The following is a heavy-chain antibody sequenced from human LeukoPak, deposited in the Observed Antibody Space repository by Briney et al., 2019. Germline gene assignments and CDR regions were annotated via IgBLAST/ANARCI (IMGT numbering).Heavy chain of an antibody. V-gene: IGHV3-7*03. CDR2: IKQDGSET. D-gene: IGHD3-22*01. CDR1: GFTFSRYW. Sequence: GGSLRLSCAASGFTFSRYWMSWVRQAPRKGLEWVANIKQDGSETYYLDSMKGRFSISRDNAKNSLYLQMNSLRAEDTAVYYCARDKGDYDTSGSLFIFGGQGTLVTVSS. J-gene: IGHJ4*02. CDR3: ARDKGDYDTSGSLFIF.